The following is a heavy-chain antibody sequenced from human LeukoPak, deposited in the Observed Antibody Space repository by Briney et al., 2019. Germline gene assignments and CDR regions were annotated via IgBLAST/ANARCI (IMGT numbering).Heavy chain of an antibody. CDR1: GGSFNGYY. V-gene: IGHV4-34*01. CDR2: INHSGST. J-gene: IGHJ5*02. D-gene: IGHD3-3*01. CDR3: ARSRITNWFDP. Sequence: SETLSLTCAVYGGSFNGYYWSWIRQPPGKGLEWIGEINHSGSTNYNPSLKSRVTISVDTSKNQFSLKLSSVTAADTAVYYCARSRITNWFDPWGQGTLVTVSS.